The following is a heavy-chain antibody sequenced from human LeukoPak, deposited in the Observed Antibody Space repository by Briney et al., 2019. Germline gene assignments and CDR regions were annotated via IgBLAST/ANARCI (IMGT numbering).Heavy chain of an antibody. V-gene: IGHV3-48*01. CDR3: ATSPGSGWLFDY. Sequence: PRGSLRLSCAASGFTFTRYNLNWVRQAPGKGLEWVSYIGTGSSPIYYADSVEGRFTISRDNAKNSLYLQMNSLRAEDTAVYYCATSPGSGWLFDYWGQGTLVTVSS. J-gene: IGHJ4*02. D-gene: IGHD6-25*01. CDR1: GFTFTRYN. CDR2: IGTGSSPI.